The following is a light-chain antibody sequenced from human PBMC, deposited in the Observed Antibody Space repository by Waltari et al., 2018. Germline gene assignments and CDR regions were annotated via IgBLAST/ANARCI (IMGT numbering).Light chain of an antibody. Sequence: DVVMTQSPLSLPVTPGEPASISCRSSQSLLHSNGNNYLVWYLQKPGQSPQLLIYLGSNRASGVPDRFSGSGSSTDFTLRITRVEAEDVGVYYCMQALQSPWTFGQGTKVEIK. CDR3: MQALQSPWT. V-gene: IGKV2-28*01. CDR1: QSLLHSNGNNY. CDR2: LGS. J-gene: IGKJ1*01.